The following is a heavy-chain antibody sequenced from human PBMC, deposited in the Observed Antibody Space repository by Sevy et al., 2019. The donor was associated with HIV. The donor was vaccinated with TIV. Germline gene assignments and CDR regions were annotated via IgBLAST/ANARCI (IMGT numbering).Heavy chain of an antibody. CDR3: AKDWGVASDWYLSFDH. CDR2: ISYDGTKK. J-gene: IGHJ4*02. D-gene: IGHD2-21*02. V-gene: IGHV3-30*18. Sequence: GGSLRLSCSASGFSFSTYGMHWVRQAPGKGLEWAAAISYDGTKKYYEDSVKGRFTISRDNSKNTLYLEINGLRPGDTAIYYCAKDWGVASDWYLSFDHWGQGALVTVSS. CDR1: GFSFSTYG.